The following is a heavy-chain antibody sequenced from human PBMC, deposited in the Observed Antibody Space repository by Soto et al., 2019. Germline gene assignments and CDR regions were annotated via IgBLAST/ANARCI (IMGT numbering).Heavy chain of an antibody. CDR2: LYWDDTR. Sequence: QITLKESRPTLVKPTQTLTLTCIFSGFSLYTGGVGVGWIRQPPGKALERLALLYWDDTRRSNPSLKNTLTIANDTSENQVVLTVPDMGPVDTGTYFCAHYTTDTYFDVWGKGATVTVSS. CDR1: GFSLYTGGVG. CDR3: AHYTTDTYFDV. J-gene: IGHJ6*04. D-gene: IGHD1-1*01. V-gene: IGHV2-5*02.